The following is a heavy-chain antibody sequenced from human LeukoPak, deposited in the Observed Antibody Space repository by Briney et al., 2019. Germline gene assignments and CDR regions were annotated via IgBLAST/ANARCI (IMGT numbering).Heavy chain of an antibody. V-gene: IGHV3-23*01. J-gene: IGHJ3*02. CDR1: GFTFSIYA. Sequence: GGSLRLSCAASGFTFSIYAMSWVRQAPGKGLEWVSAISGSGGSTYYADSVKGRFTISRDNSKNTLYLQMNSLRAEDTAVYYCAKDLRYCSSTSCPVNDAFDIWGQGAMVTVSS. CDR3: AKDLRYCSSTSCPVNDAFDI. D-gene: IGHD2-2*01. CDR2: ISGSGGST.